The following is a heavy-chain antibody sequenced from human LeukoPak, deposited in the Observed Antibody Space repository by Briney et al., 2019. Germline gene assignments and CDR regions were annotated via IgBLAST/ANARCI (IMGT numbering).Heavy chain of an antibody. CDR1: GFTFSSYA. J-gene: IGHJ3*02. V-gene: IGHV3-23*01. CDR3: AKDLTMIDASDI. D-gene: IGHD3-22*01. CDR2: ISGSGGST. Sequence: GGSLRLSCAASGFTFSSYAMSWVRQAPGKGLEWVSAISGSGGSTYYADSVKGRFTISRDNSKNTLYLQMSSLRAEDTAVYYCAKDLTMIDASDIWGQGTMVTVSS.